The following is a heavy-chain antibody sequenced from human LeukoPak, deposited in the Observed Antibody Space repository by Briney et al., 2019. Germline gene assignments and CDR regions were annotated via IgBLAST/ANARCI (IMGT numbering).Heavy chain of an antibody. J-gene: IGHJ6*03. CDR2: ISYGGSNK. V-gene: IGHV3-30-3*01. D-gene: IGHD2-2*01. CDR1: GFTFSSYA. CDR3: ARGYCSSTSCSQTSYYYYYMDV. Sequence: GGSLRLSCAASGFTFSSYAMSWVRQAPGKGLEWVAVISYGGSNKYYADSVKGRFTISRDNSKNTLYLQMNSLRAEDTAVYYCARGYCSSTSCSQTSYYYYYMDVWGKGTTVTVSS.